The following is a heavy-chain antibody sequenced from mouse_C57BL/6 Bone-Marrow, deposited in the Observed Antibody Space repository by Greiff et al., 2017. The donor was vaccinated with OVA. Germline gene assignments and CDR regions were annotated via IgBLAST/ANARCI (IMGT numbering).Heavy chain of an antibody. CDR1: GYTFTSYW. V-gene: IGHV1-72*01. J-gene: IGHJ4*01. D-gene: IGHD1-1*01. CDR2: IDPNSGGT. CDR3: ARQKFITTVVASGYYAMDY. Sequence: QVQLLQPGAELVKPGASVKLSCKASGYTFTSYWMHWVKQRPGRGLEWIGRIDPNSGGTKYNEKFKSKATLTVDKPSSTAYMQLSNLTSEDSAVYYCARQKFITTVVASGYYAMDYWGQGTSVTVSS.